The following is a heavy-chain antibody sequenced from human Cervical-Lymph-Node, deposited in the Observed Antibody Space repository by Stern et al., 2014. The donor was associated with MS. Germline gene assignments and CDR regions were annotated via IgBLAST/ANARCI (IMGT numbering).Heavy chain of an antibody. CDR2: IYQSGGT. V-gene: IGHV4-59*12. CDR3: ARDKEYNYGYDSHYAMDV. D-gene: IGHD5-18*01. J-gene: IGHJ6*02. Sequence: QVQLQESGPGLVKPSETLSLTCTVSGGSISSYYWSWIRQPPGKGLEWIGYIYQSGGTNYNPSLKSRVTISIDTPKNQFSLRLSSVTAADTAVYYCARDKEYNYGYDSHYAMDVWGQGTTVAVSS. CDR1: GGSISSYY.